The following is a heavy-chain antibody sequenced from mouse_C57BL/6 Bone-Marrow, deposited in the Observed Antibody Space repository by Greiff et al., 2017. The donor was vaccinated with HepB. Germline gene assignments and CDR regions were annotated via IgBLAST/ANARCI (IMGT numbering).Heavy chain of an antibody. J-gene: IGHJ4*01. V-gene: IGHV3-6*01. CDR3: ARDYYYGRNY. CDR2: ISYDGSN. CDR1: GYSITSGYY. Sequence: ESGPGLVKPSQSLSLTCSVTGYSITSGYYWNWIRQFPGNKLEWMGYISYDGSNNYNPSLKNRISITRDTSKNQFFLKLNSVTTEDTATYYCARDYYYGRNYWGQGTSVTVSS.